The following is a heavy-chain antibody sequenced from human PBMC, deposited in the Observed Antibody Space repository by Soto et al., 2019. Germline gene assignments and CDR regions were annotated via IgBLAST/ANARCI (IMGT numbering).Heavy chain of an antibody. CDR1: GGSISSSNL. V-gene: IGHV4-4*02. D-gene: IGHD3-3*01. Sequence: NPSETLYLTCAVSGGSISSSNLWSCVRQPPGKGLEWIGEIYHSGSTNYNPSLKSRVTISVDKSKNQFSLKLSSVTAADTAVYYCARSSRFLEWLFAMDVWGQGTTVTVSS. CDR2: IYHSGST. J-gene: IGHJ6*02. CDR3: ARSSRFLEWLFAMDV.